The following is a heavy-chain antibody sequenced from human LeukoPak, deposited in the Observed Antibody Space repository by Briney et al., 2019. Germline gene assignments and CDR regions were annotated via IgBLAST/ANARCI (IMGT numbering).Heavy chain of an antibody. CDR2: ISWNSDNI. CDR3: EKHGLFFARGVKVLGPTWFAP. J-gene: IGHJ5*02. D-gene: IGHD3-10*01. Sequence: GGSLRLSCAASGFTFDDFAMHWVRQAPGKGLEWVSSISWNSDNIAYADSVKGRFTISRDNAKNSLYLQMNSLRPEDTALYKCEKHGLFFARGVKVLGPTWFAPWGQGTLVTVSS. CDR1: GFTFDDFA. V-gene: IGHV3-9*01.